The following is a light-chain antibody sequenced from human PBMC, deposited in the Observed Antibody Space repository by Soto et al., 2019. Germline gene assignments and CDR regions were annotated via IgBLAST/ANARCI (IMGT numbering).Light chain of an antibody. CDR2: AAS. V-gene: IGKV1-39*01. J-gene: IGKJ1*01. CDR3: QQSYSTLWT. CDR1: QSISCY. Sequence: IQMTQSPSFLSASVGVRVTITCRASQSISCYLNLYQQNPGKAPKLLIYAASSLQSVVPSRFSGSGSGTVFTLTISSLQPEDFATYYCQQSYSTLWTFGQGTKVEIK.